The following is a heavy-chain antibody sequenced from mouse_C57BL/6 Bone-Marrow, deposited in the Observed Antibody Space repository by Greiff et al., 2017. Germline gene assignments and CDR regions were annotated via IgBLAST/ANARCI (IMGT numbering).Heavy chain of an antibody. CDR3: AIPRYSAWFAY. CDR1: GYTFTSYW. J-gene: IGHJ3*01. CDR2: IHPSDSDT. D-gene: IGHD2-12*01. V-gene: IGHV1-74*01. Sequence: QVQLQQPGAELVKPGASVKVSCKASGYTFTSYWMHWVKQRPGQGLEWIGRIHPSDSDTNYNQKFKGKATLTVDKSSSTAYMQLSSLTSEDSAVYYCAIPRYSAWFAYWGQGTLVTVSA.